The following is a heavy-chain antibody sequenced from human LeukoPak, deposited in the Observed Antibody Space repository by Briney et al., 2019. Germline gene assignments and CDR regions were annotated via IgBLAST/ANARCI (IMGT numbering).Heavy chain of an antibody. CDR2: IYYSGST. J-gene: IGHJ6*02. CDR1: GGSISSYY. V-gene: IGHV4-59*08. Sequence: SETLSLTCTVSGGSISSYYWSWLRQPPGKGLEGIGYIYYSGSTNYNPSLKSRVTISVDTSKNQFSLKLSSVTAADTAVYYCARQASGDLYGMDVWGQGTTVTVSS. CDR3: ARQASGDLYGMDV. D-gene: IGHD3-10*01.